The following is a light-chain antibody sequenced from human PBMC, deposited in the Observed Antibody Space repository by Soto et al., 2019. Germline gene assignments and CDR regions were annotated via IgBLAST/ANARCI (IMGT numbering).Light chain of an antibody. Sequence: QSVLTQPRSVSGSPGQSVTISCTGTSSDVGAYNYVSGYQQHPAKAPNLMIYDVSKRPSGVPDRFSGSKSGNTASLTISGLQAEDEGDYYCCSYTNSAYVFGTGTKVTV. CDR2: DVS. V-gene: IGLV2-11*01. J-gene: IGLJ1*01. CDR1: SSDVGAYNY. CDR3: CSYTNSAYV.